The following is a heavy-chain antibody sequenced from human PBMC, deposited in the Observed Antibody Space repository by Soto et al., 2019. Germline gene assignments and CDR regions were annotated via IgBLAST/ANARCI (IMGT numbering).Heavy chain of an antibody. CDR2: ISSSSSTI. CDR1: GFTFSSYS. Sequence: GGSLRLSCAASGFTFSSYSMNWVRQAPGKGLEWVSYISSSSSTIYYADSGKGRFTISRDNAKNSLYLQMNSLRAEDTAVYYCARDFFDIVVVPAAYPAFDIWGQGTMVTVSS. CDR3: ARDFFDIVVVPAAYPAFDI. D-gene: IGHD2-2*01. V-gene: IGHV3-48*01. J-gene: IGHJ3*02.